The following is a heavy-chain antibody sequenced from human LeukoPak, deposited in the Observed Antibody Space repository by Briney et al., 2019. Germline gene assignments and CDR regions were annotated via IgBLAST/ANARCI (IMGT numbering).Heavy chain of an antibody. D-gene: IGHD6-6*01. V-gene: IGHV1-24*01. CDR3: ATVRPSSTDGSSSFFGFGF. J-gene: IGHJ4*02. Sequence: ASVKVSCTVSGYTLTELSMHWVRQAPGKGLEWMGGFDPEDGETIYAQKFQGRVTMIEDTSTDTAYMELSSLRSEDTAVYYCATVRPSSTDGSSSFFGFGFWGQGTLVTVSS. CDR2: FDPEDGET. CDR1: GYTLTELS.